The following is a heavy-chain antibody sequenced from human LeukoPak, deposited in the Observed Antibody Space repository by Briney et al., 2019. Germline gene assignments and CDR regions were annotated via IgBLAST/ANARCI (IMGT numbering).Heavy chain of an antibody. D-gene: IGHD3-16*01. J-gene: IGHJ6*03. CDR3: ARATQLWESKHFYYYYYLDV. Sequence: PGGSLRLSCAASGFTINDNYMTWVRQAPGKGLDWVSFIYTDGTTVYADSAKGRFTLSRDDSKNILFLQINSLRAEDTAVYYCARATQLWESKHFYYYYYLDVWGKGTTVTVSS. V-gene: IGHV3-53*01. CDR2: IYTDGTT. CDR1: GFTINDNY.